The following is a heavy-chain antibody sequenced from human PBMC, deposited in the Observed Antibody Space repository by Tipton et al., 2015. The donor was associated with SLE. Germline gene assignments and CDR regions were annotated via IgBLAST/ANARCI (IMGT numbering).Heavy chain of an antibody. Sequence: QSGPEVKKPGESLKISCKASGYTFTGYYMHWVRQAPGQGLEWIGRINPNSGDTNCAQKFQGRVTMTRDTSISTAYMELSRLRSDDTAVYYCARGPNCSGGNCYSDWGQGTLFTVSS. V-gene: IGHV1-2*06. CDR1: GYTFTGYY. CDR3: ARGPNCSGGNCYSD. J-gene: IGHJ4*02. CDR2: INPNSGDT. D-gene: IGHD2-15*01.